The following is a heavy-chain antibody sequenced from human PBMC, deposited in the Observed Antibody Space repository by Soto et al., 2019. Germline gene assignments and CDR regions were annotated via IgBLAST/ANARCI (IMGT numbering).Heavy chain of an antibody. D-gene: IGHD3-3*01. V-gene: IGHV1-8*01. J-gene: IGHJ5*02. CDR1: GYTFTSYD. Sequence: QVQLVQSGAEVKKPGASVKVSCKASGYTFTSYDINWVRQATGQGLEWMGWMNPNSGNTGYAQKFQGRVTMTRNTSISTAYMELSSLRSEDTAVYYCARVARARPYYDFWSGPFVTPNWFDPWGQGTLVTVSS. CDR2: MNPNSGNT. CDR3: ARVARARPYYDFWSGPFVTPNWFDP.